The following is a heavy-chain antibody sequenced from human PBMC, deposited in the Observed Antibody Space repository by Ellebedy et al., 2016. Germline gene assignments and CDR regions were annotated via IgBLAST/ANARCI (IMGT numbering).Heavy chain of an antibody. CDR1: GFPFSSYS. Sequence: GESLKISCAASGFPFSSYSMNWVRQAPGKGLEWVSYISRDGGATYYADSVTGRFTISRENTKNSLFLQMNSLRDDDTAVYSCAGDQQFAFDLWGRGTLVTVSS. D-gene: IGHD5-24*01. J-gene: IGHJ2*01. V-gene: IGHV3-48*02. CDR3: AGDQQFAFDL. CDR2: ISRDGGAT.